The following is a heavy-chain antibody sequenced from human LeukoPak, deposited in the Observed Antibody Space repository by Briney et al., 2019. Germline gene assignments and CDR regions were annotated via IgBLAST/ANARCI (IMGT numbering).Heavy chain of an antibody. J-gene: IGHJ6*02. D-gene: IGHD5-12*01. CDR2: IYYSGST. CDR1: GGSIINYY. CDR3: ATEVAPSDHYYYYGMDV. Sequence: SETLSLTCTVSGGSIINYYWSWIRQPPGKGLEWIGYIYYSGSTDYNPSLKSRVTISVDTSKNQFSLKLSSVTAADTAVYYCATEVAPSDHYYYYGMDVWGQGTTVTVSS. V-gene: IGHV4-59*01.